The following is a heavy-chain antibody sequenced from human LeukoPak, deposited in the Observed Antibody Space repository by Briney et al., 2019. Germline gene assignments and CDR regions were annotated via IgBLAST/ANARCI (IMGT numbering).Heavy chain of an antibody. J-gene: IGHJ4*02. CDR3: TRDRLRSYSSPSDY. D-gene: IGHD6-6*01. CDR1: GFTFGDYA. CDR2: IRSKAYGGAT. Sequence: KSGGSLRLSCTASGFTFGDYAMSWFRQAPGKGLEWVGFIRSKAYGGATEYAASVKGRFTISRDDSKSIAYLQMNSLKTEDTAVYYCTRDRLRSYSSPSDYWGQGTLVTVSS. V-gene: IGHV3-49*05.